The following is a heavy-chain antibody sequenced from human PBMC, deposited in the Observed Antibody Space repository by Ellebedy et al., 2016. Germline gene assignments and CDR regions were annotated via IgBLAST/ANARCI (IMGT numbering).Heavy chain of an antibody. CDR1: GFTFSSYA. J-gene: IGHJ2*01. CDR3: AKPVVGGTTFDL. Sequence: GESLKISCAASGFTFSSYAMSWVRQAPGKGLDWVSTITAGSDSTFYADSVKGRFTISRDNSKNTLYLQMNSLRAEDTAVYYCAKPVVGGTTFDLWGRGTLVTVSS. D-gene: IGHD1-26*01. V-gene: IGHV3-23*01. CDR2: ITAGSDST.